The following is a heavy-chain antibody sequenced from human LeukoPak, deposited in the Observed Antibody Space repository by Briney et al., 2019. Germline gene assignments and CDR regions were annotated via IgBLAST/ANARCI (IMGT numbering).Heavy chain of an antibody. Sequence: SVKVSCKASGGTFSSYAISWVRQAPGQGLEWMGGIIPIFGTANYAQKFQGRVTITTDESTSTAYMELSSLRSEDTAVYYCARDARYSSTNYYYYYMDVWGEGTTVTVSS. CDR1: GGTFSSYA. J-gene: IGHJ6*03. CDR2: IIPIFGTA. V-gene: IGHV1-69*05. CDR3: ARDARYSSTNYYYYYMDV. D-gene: IGHD6-13*01.